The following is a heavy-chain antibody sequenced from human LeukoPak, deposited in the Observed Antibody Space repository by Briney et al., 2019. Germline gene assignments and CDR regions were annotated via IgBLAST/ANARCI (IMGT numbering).Heavy chain of an antibody. V-gene: IGHV3-66*01. CDR1: GFTVSSNY. D-gene: IGHD6-13*01. J-gene: IGHJ1*01. Sequence: PGRSLTLSCAASGFTVSSNYMSWVSQPPGKGLESVAVIYSGGSTYYGESGKGRFVITRDNSNNTLYIQMNSLDAEVTAVEFCARGECSSWFSRKYFEGWGQGTLVTVSS. CDR3: ARGECSSWFSRKYFEG. CDR2: IYSGGST.